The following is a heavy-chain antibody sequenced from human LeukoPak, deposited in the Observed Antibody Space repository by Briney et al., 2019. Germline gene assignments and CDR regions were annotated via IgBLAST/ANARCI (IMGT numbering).Heavy chain of an antibody. CDR3: ARGSRISGSYP. CDR1: GVSFSGYY. CDR2: INHSGST. Sequence: SETLSLTCAVYGVSFSGYYWSWIRQPPGKGLEWIGEINHSGSTNYNPSLKSRVTISVDTSKNQFSLKLSSVTAADTAVYYCARGSRISGSYPWGQGTLVTVSS. D-gene: IGHD1-26*01. V-gene: IGHV4-34*01. J-gene: IGHJ5*02.